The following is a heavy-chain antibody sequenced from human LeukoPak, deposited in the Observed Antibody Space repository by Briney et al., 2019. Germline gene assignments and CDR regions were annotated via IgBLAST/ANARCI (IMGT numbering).Heavy chain of an antibody. CDR1: GGSISSGDYY. CDR3: ARFVVAEGDAFDI. Sequence: PSETLSLTCTVSGGSISSGDYYWSWIRQPPGKGLEWIGYIYYSGSTYYNPSLKSRVTISVDTSKNQFSLKLSSVTAADTAVYYCARFVVAEGDAFDIWGQGTMVTVSS. CDR2: IYYSGST. V-gene: IGHV4-30-4*01. J-gene: IGHJ3*02. D-gene: IGHD5-12*01.